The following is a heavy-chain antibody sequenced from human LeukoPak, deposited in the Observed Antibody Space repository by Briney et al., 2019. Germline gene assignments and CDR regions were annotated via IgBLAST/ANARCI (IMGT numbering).Heavy chain of an antibody. D-gene: IGHD3-10*01. J-gene: IGHJ6*02. V-gene: IGHV4-61*01. CDR1: GGSVSSGSHY. CDR3: AREGPPLQVAYYHGMDV. CDR2: IYYSGST. Sequence: SETLSLTCTVSGGSVSSGSHYWSWIRQPPEKGLEWIGYIYYSGSTKYNPSLKSRVTISVDTSKNQFSLKLSSVTAADTAVYYCAREGPPLQVAYYHGMDVWGQGTTVTVSS.